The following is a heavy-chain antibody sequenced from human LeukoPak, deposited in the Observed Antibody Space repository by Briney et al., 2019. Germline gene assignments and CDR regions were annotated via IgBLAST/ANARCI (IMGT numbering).Heavy chain of an antibody. Sequence: SETLSLTCTVSGGSIINYYWSWIRQPPGKGLEWIGYIYYSGSTNYNPSLKSRVTISVDTSKNQFSLKLSSVTAADTAVYYCAAGLSSGGYFQHWGQGTLVTVSS. V-gene: IGHV4-59*01. CDR3: AAGLSSGGYFQH. CDR2: IYYSGST. J-gene: IGHJ1*01. CDR1: GGSIINYY.